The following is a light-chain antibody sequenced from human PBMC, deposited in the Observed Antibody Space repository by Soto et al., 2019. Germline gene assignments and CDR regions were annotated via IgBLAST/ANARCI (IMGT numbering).Light chain of an antibody. CDR3: SSYSSSNTVL. Sequence: QSVLTQPASVSGSPGQSITISCTGTSSDIGGYNYVSWYQQHPGKAPKLMIYDVSDWPSGVSNRLSGSKSGNTASLTISGIQAEDEADYYCSSYSSSNTVLFGGGTKLTVL. J-gene: IGLJ2*01. CDR2: DVS. V-gene: IGLV2-14*01. CDR1: SSDIGGYNY.